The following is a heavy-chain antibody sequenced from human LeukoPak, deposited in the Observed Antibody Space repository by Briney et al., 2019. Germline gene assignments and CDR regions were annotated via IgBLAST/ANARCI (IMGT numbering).Heavy chain of an antibody. CDR1: GFSFDDYV. V-gene: IGHV3-43*02. Sequence: PGGGLRVSCAASGFSFDDYVMRSGRQAPGEGLGGVSLICGEGGSTYYADSVKSRFLISRDNSKTSLYLQMNSLRTEDTALYYCAKDLYSSGWLDYYYYGMDVWGQGTTVTVSS. CDR2: ICGEGGST. CDR3: AKDLYSSGWLDYYYYGMDV. D-gene: IGHD6-19*01. J-gene: IGHJ6*02.